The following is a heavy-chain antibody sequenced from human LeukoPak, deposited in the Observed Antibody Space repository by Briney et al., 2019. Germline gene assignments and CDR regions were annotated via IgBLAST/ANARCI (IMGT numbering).Heavy chain of an antibody. D-gene: IGHD4-11*01. CDR1: GFSSSAHT. CDR2: IRYDGSDK. V-gene: IGHV3-30*02. Sequence: GGSLRLSCEGSGFSSSAHTMNRVRQAPGKGLEWVTFIRYDGSDKYYADSVVGRFTISRDNAKKMLYLQMTSLKVEDTATYCARAGNSESIWGQGIPVTVSS. CDR3: ARAGNSESI. J-gene: IGHJ4*02.